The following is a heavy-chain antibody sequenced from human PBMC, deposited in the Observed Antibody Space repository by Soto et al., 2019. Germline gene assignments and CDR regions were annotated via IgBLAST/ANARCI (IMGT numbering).Heavy chain of an antibody. Sequence: QITLKESGPTLVQPTQTLTLTCTFSGFSLTTDRVGVGWIRQPPGEALEWLAVIYWDDSKTYRPSLESRLTITKDTSKNQVALTMTNMDSLDTATYYCAHAYGGRSLYWGQGTLVTVPS. D-gene: IGHD1-26*01. V-gene: IGHV2-5*02. CDR3: AHAYGGRSLY. CDR1: GFSLTTDRVG. CDR2: IYWDDSK. J-gene: IGHJ4*02.